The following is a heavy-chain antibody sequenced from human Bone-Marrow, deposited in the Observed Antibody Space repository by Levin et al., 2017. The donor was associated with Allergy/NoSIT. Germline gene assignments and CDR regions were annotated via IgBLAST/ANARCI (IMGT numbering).Heavy chain of an antibody. V-gene: IGHV3-21*01. CDR3: AREQSGDYYYGSGANIDY. Sequence: SGGSLRLSCAASGFTFSSYSMNWVRQAPGKGLEWVSSISSSSSYIYYADSVKGRFTISRDNAKNSLYLQMNSLRAEDTAVYYCAREQSGDYYYGSGANIDYWGQGTLVTVSS. J-gene: IGHJ4*02. CDR1: GFTFSSYS. CDR2: ISSSSSYI. D-gene: IGHD3-10*01.